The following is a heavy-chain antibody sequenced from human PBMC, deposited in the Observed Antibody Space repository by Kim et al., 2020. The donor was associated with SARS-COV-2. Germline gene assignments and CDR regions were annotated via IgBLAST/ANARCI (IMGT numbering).Heavy chain of an antibody. Sequence: ASVKVSCKASGYTFTSYGISWVRQAPGQGPEWMGWISTYNGNTNYAQKLQGRVTMTTDTSTSTAYMELRSLRSDDTAVYYCARDTAKNYYDYIWGSYRYIDYWGQGTLVTVSS. CDR3: ARDTAKNYYDYIWGSYRYIDY. CDR1: GYTFTSYG. J-gene: IGHJ4*02. D-gene: IGHD3-16*02. CDR2: ISTYNGNT. V-gene: IGHV1-18*01.